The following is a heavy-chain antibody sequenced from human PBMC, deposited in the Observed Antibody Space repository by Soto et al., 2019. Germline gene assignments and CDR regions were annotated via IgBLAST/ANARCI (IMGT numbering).Heavy chain of an antibody. CDR3: AKPSGFYFDH. J-gene: IGHJ4*01. CDR1: GFIFNNYA. CDR2: IGGGGDNT. V-gene: IGHV3-23*01. D-gene: IGHD3-3*01. Sequence: GGSLRLSCATSGFIFNNYAMNWVRQAPGKGLEWVSVIGGGGDNTYYADSVRGRFTISRDNSKNTVYLQMNSLRHEDTAIYYCAKPSGFYFDHWGQGTLVTVSS.